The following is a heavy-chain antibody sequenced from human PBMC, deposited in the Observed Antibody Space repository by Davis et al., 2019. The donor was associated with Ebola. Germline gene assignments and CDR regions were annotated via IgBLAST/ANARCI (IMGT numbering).Heavy chain of an antibody. V-gene: IGHV3-30*04. CDR2: ISYDGNNK. CDR3: AKDWVPIAARPTGTDY. Sequence: PGGSLRLSCAASGFTFSDYAMHWVRQAPGKGLEWVTVISYDGNNKYYADSVKGRFTISRDNSKNTLYLQMNSLRAEDTAVYYCAKDWVPIAARPTGTDYWGQGTLVTVSS. J-gene: IGHJ4*02. D-gene: IGHD6-6*01. CDR1: GFTFSDYA.